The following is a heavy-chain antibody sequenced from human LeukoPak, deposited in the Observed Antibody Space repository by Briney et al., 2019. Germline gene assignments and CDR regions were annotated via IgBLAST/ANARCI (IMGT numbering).Heavy chain of an antibody. D-gene: IGHD3-22*01. J-gene: IGHJ4*02. V-gene: IGHV1-18*01. Sequence: GDSVKVSCKASGYTFTSYGISWVRQAPGQGLEWMGWISVYNGNTNYAQELQGRVTMTTDTSTSTAYMELRSLRPDDTAVYYCARNYYDSSGYYYFDYWGQGTLVTVSS. CDR1: GYTFTSYG. CDR2: ISVYNGNT. CDR3: ARNYYDSSGYYYFDY.